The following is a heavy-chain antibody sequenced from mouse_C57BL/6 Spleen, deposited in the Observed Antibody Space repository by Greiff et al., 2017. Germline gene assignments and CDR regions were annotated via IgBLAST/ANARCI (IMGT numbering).Heavy chain of an antibody. Sequence: VQLQQPGAELVMPGASVTLSCKASGYTFTSYWMHWVKQRPGQGLEWIGEIDPSDSYTNYNQKFKGKSTLTVDKSSSTAYMQLRSLTSEDTAVYYCARSGYGPYYFDYWGQGTTLTVSS. D-gene: IGHD3-2*02. CDR3: ARSGYGPYYFDY. CDR1: GYTFTSYW. J-gene: IGHJ2*01. V-gene: IGHV1-69*01. CDR2: IDPSDSYT.